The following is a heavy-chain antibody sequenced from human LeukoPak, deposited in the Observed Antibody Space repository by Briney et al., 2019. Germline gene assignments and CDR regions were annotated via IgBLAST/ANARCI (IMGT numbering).Heavy chain of an antibody. D-gene: IGHD2-8*01. CDR3: ARGGMLHDAFDI. CDR1: GFTFSSYS. Sequence: GGSLRLSCAASGFTFSSYSMNWVRQAPGKGREWVSYISSSSTIYYADSVKGRFTISRDNAKNSLYLQMSSLRAEDTAVYYCARGGMLHDAFDIWGQGTMVTVSS. CDR2: ISSSSTI. J-gene: IGHJ3*02. V-gene: IGHV3-48*01.